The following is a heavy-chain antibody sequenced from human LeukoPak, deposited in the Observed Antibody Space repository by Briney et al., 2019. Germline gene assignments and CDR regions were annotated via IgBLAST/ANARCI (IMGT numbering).Heavy chain of an antibody. CDR3: ASAYSQGAFDI. V-gene: IGHV4-59*01. D-gene: IGHD2-21*01. Sequence: SETLSLTCTVSGGSISSYYWSWIRQPPGKGLEWIGYIYYSGSTNYNPSLKSRVTISVDTSKNQFSLELSSVTAAYTAVYYCASAYSQGAFDIWGQGTMVTVSS. J-gene: IGHJ3*02. CDR2: IYYSGST. CDR1: GGSISSYY.